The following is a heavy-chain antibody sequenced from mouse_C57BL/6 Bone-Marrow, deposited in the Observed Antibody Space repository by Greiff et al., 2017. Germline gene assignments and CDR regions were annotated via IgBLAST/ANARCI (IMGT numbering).Heavy chain of an antibody. CDR2: IWRGGST. V-gene: IGHV2-2*01. CDR1: GFSLTSYG. J-gene: IGHJ3*01. D-gene: IGHD2-12*01. Sequence: QVQLKESGPGLVQPSQSLSITCKVPGFSLTSYGVHWVRQSPGKGLAWLGVIWRGGSTDYNAAFISRLSISKDKSQSQVVFQMNSLQADDTAIYYCASNVLLLWFAYWGQGTLVTVSA. CDR3: ASNVLLLWFAY.